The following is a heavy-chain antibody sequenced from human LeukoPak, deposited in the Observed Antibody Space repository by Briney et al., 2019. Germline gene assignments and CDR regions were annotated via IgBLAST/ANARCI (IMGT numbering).Heavy chain of an antibody. V-gene: IGHV4-61*02. CDR1: GGSISSGSYY. Sequence: SQTLSLTCTVSGGSISSGSYYWGWLRQPAGTGLEWIGRIYTSGSTNYNPSLKSRVTISVDTSKNQFSLKLSSVTAAGTAVYYCARVTTGGYYNCWGQGTLVTVSS. CDR2: IYTSGST. CDR3: ARVTTGGYYNC. J-gene: IGHJ4*02. D-gene: IGHD3-22*01.